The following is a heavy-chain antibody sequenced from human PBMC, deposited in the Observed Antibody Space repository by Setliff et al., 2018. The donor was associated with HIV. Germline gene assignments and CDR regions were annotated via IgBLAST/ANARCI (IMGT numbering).Heavy chain of an antibody. J-gene: IGHJ4*02. Sequence: SETLSLTCDVSGGSISSLSYYWGWIRQSPGKGLEWIGSIYYSGTSYYNPSLKSRVTISIDTSKHQFSLKLTAVTAADTAIYYCARDSHYGDYHYWGPGTLVTVSS. CDR3: ARDSHYGDYHY. CDR2: IYYSGTS. V-gene: IGHV4-39*07. D-gene: IGHD4-17*01. CDR1: GGSISSLSYY.